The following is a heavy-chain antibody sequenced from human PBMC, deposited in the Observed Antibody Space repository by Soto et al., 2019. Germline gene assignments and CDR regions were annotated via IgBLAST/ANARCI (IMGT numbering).Heavy chain of an antibody. J-gene: IGHJ6*02. CDR1: GGSISSSSYY. CDR3: ARRGAGYYYYGMDV. V-gene: IGHV4-39*01. CDR2: IYYSGST. Sequence: SETRSLTCTVSGGSISSSSYYWGWIRHPPGKGLEWIGSIYYSGSTYYNPSLKSRVTISVDTSKNQFSLKLSSVTAADTAVYYCARRGAGYYYYGMDVWGQGTTVTVSS.